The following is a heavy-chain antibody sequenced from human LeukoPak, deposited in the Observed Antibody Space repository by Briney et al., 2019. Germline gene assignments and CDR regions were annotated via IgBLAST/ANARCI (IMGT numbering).Heavy chain of an antibody. CDR3: ARNYDFWSGYSPYNWFDP. CDR1: GYSFTSYW. J-gene: IGHJ5*02. D-gene: IGHD3-3*01. V-gene: IGHV5-51*01. Sequence: GESLKISCKGSGYSFTSYWIGWVRQMPGKCLEWMGIIYPGDSDTRYSPSFQGQVTISADKSISTAYLQWSSLKASDTAMYYCARNYDFWSGYSPYNWFDPWGQGALVTVSS. CDR2: IYPGDSDT.